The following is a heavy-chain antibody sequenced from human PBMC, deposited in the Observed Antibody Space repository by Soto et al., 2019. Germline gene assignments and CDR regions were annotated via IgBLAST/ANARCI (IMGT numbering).Heavy chain of an antibody. CDR3: ARSGYDILTGYYAYFDY. V-gene: IGHV4-31*03. Sequence: QVQLQESGPGLVKPSQTLSLTCTVSGGSISSGGYYWSWIRQHPGKGLEWIGYIYYSGSTYYNPSLKSRVTKSVDTSKNQFSLKLSSVTAADTAVYYCARSGYDILTGYYAYFDYWGQGTLVTVSS. CDR1: GGSISSGGYY. CDR2: IYYSGST. J-gene: IGHJ4*02. D-gene: IGHD3-9*01.